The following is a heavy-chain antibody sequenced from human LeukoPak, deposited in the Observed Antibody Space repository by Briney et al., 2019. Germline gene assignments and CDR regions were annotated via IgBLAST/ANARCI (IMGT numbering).Heavy chain of an antibody. Sequence: GGTLRLSCAASGFTLSSYWMHWVRQAPGKGLVWVSRMNSDGSSTTYADSVKGRVTISRDNAKNTLYLQMNSLRAEDTAVYHCATEAFNYGDHYFDYWGQGTLVTVSS. V-gene: IGHV3-74*01. CDR3: ATEAFNYGDHYFDY. D-gene: IGHD4-17*01. J-gene: IGHJ4*02. CDR1: GFTLSSYW. CDR2: MNSDGSST.